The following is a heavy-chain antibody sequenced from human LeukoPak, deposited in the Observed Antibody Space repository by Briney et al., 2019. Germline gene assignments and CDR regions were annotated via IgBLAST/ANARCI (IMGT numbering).Heavy chain of an antibody. CDR2: IYYSGST. V-gene: IGHV4-59*08. Sequence: SETLSLTCTVSGGSISSYYWSWIRQPPGKGLEWIGYIYYSGSTNYNPSLKSRVTISVDTSKNQFSLKLSSVTAADAAVYYCCGRFGTGYDRFYYYGMDVWGQGTTVTVSS. D-gene: IGHD3/OR15-3a*01. J-gene: IGHJ6*02. CDR1: GGSISSYY. CDR3: CGRFGTGYDRFYYYGMDV.